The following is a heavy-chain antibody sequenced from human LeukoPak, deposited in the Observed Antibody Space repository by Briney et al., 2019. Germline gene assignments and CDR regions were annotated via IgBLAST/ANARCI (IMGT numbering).Heavy chain of an antibody. CDR1: GGSISSSSYY. J-gene: IGHJ4*02. CDR3: GLYCSGGSCYPSNGY. V-gene: IGHV4-39*07. CDR2: IYYSGST. D-gene: IGHD2-15*01. Sequence: SETLSLTCTVSGGSISSSSYYWGWIRQPPGKGLEWIGSIYYSGSTYYNPSLKSRVTISVDTSKNQFSLKPSSVTAADTAVYYCGLYCSGGSCYPSNGYWGQGTLVTVSS.